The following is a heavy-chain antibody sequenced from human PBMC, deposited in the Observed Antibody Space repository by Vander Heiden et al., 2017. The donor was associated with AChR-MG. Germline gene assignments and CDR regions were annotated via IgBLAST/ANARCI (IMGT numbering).Heavy chain of an antibody. V-gene: IGHV3-30*18. CDR3: AKDRIRGYNWFDP. J-gene: IGHJ5*02. CDR1: GFTFSSYG. D-gene: IGHD3-10*01. CDR2: ISYDGSNK. Sequence: QVQLVESGGGVVQPGRSLRLSCAASGFTFSSYGMHWVRQAPGKGLEWVAVISYDGSNKYYADSVKGRFTSSRDNSKNTLYLQMNSLRAEDTAVYYCAKDRIRGYNWFDPWGQGTLVTVSS.